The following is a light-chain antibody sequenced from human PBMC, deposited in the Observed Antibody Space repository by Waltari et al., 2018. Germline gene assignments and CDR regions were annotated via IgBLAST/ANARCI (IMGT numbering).Light chain of an antibody. V-gene: IGKV1-9*01. CDR2: AAS. J-gene: IGKJ5*01. Sequence: DVQLTQSPSFLSASVGDRVTITCRASRYTSSHLAWYQQKPGKVPKLLIYAASTLQNGVPSRFSGSGSGTEFTLTISSLQPEDFATYYCQQLNSYPPNFGQGTRLEIK. CDR3: QQLNSYPPN. CDR1: RYTSSH.